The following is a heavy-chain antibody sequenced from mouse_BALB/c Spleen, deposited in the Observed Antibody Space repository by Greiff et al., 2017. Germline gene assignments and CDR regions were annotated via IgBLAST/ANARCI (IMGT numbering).Heavy chain of an antibody. D-gene: IGHD2-1*01. CDR2: ISSGGSYT. J-gene: IGHJ4*01. Sequence: EVNVVESGGGLVKPGGSLKLSCAASGFTFSSYTMSWVRQTPEKRLEWVATISSGGSYTYYPDSVKGRFTISRDNAKNTLYLQMSSLKSEDTAMYYCTREDSLYGNFPMDYWGQGTSVTVSS. CDR1: GFTFSSYT. V-gene: IGHV5-6-4*01. CDR3: TREDSLYGNFPMDY.